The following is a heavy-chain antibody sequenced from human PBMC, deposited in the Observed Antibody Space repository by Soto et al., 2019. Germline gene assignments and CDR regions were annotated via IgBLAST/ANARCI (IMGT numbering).Heavy chain of an antibody. D-gene: IGHD3-22*01. J-gene: IGHJ4*02. V-gene: IGHV3-33*01. Sequence: GGSLRLSCAASGFTFSSYGIHWVRQAPGKGLEWVAVIWYDGSNKYYADSVKGRFTISRDNSKNTLYLQMNSLRAEDTAVYYCARDSSGYYGPPPDYWGQGTLVTVS. CDR2: IWYDGSNK. CDR1: GFTFSSYG. CDR3: ARDSSGYYGPPPDY.